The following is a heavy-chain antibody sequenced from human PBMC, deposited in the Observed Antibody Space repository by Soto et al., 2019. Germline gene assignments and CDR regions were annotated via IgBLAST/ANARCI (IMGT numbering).Heavy chain of an antibody. V-gene: IGHV3-23*01. Sequence: EVQLLESGGGLVQPGGSLTVSCAASGFTFGAHPMSWVRLAPGKGLEWVSTISGYGGSTYYPDSLKGRFIISRDNSKNPLYIQINALRAEDTAIYFCAKQRTTLTTSFENWGQGTLVTVSS. CDR1: GFTFGAHP. D-gene: IGHD4-17*01. J-gene: IGHJ4*02. CDR2: ISGYGGST. CDR3: AKQRTTLTTSFEN.